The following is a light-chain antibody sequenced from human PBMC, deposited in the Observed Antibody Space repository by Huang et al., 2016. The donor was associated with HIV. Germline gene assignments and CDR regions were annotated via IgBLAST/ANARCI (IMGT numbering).Light chain of an antibody. Sequence: DIQMTQSPSSLSASVGDRVIMTCRASQTITTYLNWYQQRPGKVPKRLIDAASSLQSGFPSRCSDSVSETDVTLTISSLLPEDFATYYCQQSYSSLLSVGGGTKVAIK. CDR1: QTITTY. CDR3: QQSYSSLLS. J-gene: IGKJ4*01. V-gene: IGKV1-39*01. CDR2: AAS.